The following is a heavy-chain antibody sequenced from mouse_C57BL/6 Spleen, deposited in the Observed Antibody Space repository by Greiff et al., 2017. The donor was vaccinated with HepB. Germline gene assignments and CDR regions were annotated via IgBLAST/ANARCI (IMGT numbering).Heavy chain of an antibody. CDR2: ISSGSSTI. J-gene: IGHJ4*01. V-gene: IGHV5-17*01. Sequence: DVQLVESGGGLVKPGGSLKLSCAASGFTFSDYGMHWVRQAPEKGLEWVAYISSGSSTIYYADTVKGRFTISRDNAKNTLFLQMTSLRSEDTAMYYCARTDYGSSCAMDYWGQGTSVTVSS. D-gene: IGHD1-1*01. CDR3: ARTDYGSSCAMDY. CDR1: GFTFSDYG.